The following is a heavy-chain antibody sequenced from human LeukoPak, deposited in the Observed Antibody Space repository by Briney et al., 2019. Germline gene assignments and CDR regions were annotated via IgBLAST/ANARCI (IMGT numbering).Heavy chain of an antibody. V-gene: IGHV1-8*01. Sequence: ASVKVSCKASGYTFTSYDINWVRQATGHGLEWMGWMNPNSGNTGYAQKFQGRVTMTRNTSISTAYMELSSLRSEDTAVYYCAIRQLAVRRPYYCDYWGQGTLVTVSS. CDR3: AIRQLAVRRPYYCDY. CDR2: MNPNSGNT. J-gene: IGHJ4*02. D-gene: IGHD6-6*01. CDR1: GYTFTSYD.